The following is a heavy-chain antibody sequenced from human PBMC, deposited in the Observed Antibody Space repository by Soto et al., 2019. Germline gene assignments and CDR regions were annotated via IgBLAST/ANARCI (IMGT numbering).Heavy chain of an antibody. CDR3: GYRSSPAGPYGVDV. J-gene: IGHJ6*02. Sequence: GSGPTLVNPTQTLTLPCTFSGFSLSTSGVGVGWIRQPPGKALEWVALMYWNDDKRYSPSLKNRVTITKDTSKNQVVLTMTNMDPVDTATYYCGYRSSPAGPYGVDVWGQGTTVTVSS. D-gene: IGHD2-2*01. V-gene: IGHV2-5*01. CDR2: MYWNDDK. CDR1: GFSLSTSGVG.